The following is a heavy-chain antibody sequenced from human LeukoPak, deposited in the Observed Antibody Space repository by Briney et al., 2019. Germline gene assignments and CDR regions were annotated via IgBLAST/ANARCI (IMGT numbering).Heavy chain of an antibody. CDR3: AGTVAVAAMGEGSFDY. J-gene: IGHJ4*02. D-gene: IGHD6-19*01. V-gene: IGHV3-21*01. Sequence: GGSLRLSCAASGFTFSSYSMNWVRQAPGKGLEWVSSISSSSSYIYYADSVKGRFTISRDNAKNSLYLQMNILRVDDTAVYFCAGTVAVAAMGEGSFDYWGQGTLVPVSS. CDR1: GFTFSSYS. CDR2: ISSSSSYI.